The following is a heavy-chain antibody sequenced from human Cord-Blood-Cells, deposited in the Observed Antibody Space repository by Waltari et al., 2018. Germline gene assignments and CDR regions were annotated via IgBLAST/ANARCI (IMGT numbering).Heavy chain of an antibody. CDR2: INSDGSST. CDR1: GITFSSYW. Sequence: EVQLVESGGGLVQPGGSLRLSCAASGITFSSYWMHWVRQAPGKGLVWVSRINSDGSSTSYADSVKGRFTISRDNAKNTLYLQMNSLRAEDTAVYYCAPEGATHGMDVWGQGTTVTVSS. D-gene: IGHD1-26*01. CDR3: APEGATHGMDV. V-gene: IGHV3-74*01. J-gene: IGHJ6*02.